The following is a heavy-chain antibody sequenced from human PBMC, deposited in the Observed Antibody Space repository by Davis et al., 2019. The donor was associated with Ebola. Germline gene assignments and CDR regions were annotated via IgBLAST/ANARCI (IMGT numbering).Heavy chain of an antibody. D-gene: IGHD6-19*01. J-gene: IGHJ4*02. CDR3: ARGASRGWLPALDY. Sequence: GASLTISCEGSGYTFSNYWIGWVRQMPGKRLEWVGIIYPGNSETKYNPSLRGQVTISVDTSISTAYVQLSSLKASDTAMYYCARGASRGWLPALDYWGQGTLVTVSS. CDR1: GYTFSNYW. CDR2: IYPGNSET. V-gene: IGHV5-51*01.